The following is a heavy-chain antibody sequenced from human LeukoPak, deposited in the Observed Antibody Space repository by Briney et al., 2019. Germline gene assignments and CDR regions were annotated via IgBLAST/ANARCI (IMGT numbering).Heavy chain of an antibody. CDR1: GYTFTGYY. CDR2: INPNSGGT. V-gene: IGHV1-2*02. J-gene: IGHJ4*02. CDR3: ARESLNTVMVPADS. D-gene: IGHD5-18*01. Sequence: ASVKVSCKASGYTFTGYYMHWVRQAPGQGLEWMGWINPNSGGTNYAQKFQGRVTMTRDTSISTAYMELSRLRSDDTAVYYCARESLNTVMVPADSWGQGTLATVSS.